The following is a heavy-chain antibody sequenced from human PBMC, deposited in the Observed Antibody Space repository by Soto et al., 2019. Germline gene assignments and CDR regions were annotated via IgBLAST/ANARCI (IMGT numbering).Heavy chain of an antibody. V-gene: IGHV1-69*04. CDR3: ARAMGATNDY. D-gene: IGHD1-26*01. CDR2: IVPFVGIT. Sequence: SVKVSCKASGGSFSNYALDWVRQAPGQGLEWMGRIVPFVGITKYAQKFQGRVTITADNSTSTAYMELSSLRSEDTAVYYCARAMGATNDYWGQGTLVTVSS. J-gene: IGHJ4*02. CDR1: GGSFSNYA.